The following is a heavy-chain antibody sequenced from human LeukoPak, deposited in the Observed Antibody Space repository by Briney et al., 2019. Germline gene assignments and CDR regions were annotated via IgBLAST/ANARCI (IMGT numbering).Heavy chain of an antibody. CDR1: GYSFTSYH. Sequence: GASVKVSCKASGYSFTSYHINWVRQAAGQGLEWMGWMSPNSGNTGYEQKFQGRVTMSRDTSIRTAYMELSGLRSEDTAVYYCARGVGDLPEPGDSVQIVLPKNYYYYYMDVWGKGTTVTVSS. D-gene: IGHD1-14*01. J-gene: IGHJ6*03. CDR2: MSPNSGNT. V-gene: IGHV1-8*01. CDR3: ARGVGDLPEPGDSVQIVLPKNYYYYYMDV.